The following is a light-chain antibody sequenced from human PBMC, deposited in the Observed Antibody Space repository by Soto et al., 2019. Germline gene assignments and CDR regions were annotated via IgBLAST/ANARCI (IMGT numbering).Light chain of an antibody. CDR1: SSNIGAAYD. CDR2: DDN. J-gene: IGLJ1*01. V-gene: IGLV1-40*01. CDR3: QSFDSALSAYV. Sequence: QSVLTQPPSVSGAPGQRVAISCAGNSSNIGAAYDLHWYQHLPGAAPKLLIYDDNNRPSGVPDRFSGSRSGTSASLAITGLQAEDEADYYCQSFDSALSAYVFGTGTKVTVL.